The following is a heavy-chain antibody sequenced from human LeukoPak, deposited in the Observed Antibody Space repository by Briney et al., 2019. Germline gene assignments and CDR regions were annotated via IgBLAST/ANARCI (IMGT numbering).Heavy chain of an antibody. CDR2: INHSGST. CDR1: GGSFSGYY. J-gene: IGHJ4*02. V-gene: IGHV4-34*01. Sequence: SETLSLTCAVYGGSFSGYYWSWIRQPPGKGLEWIGEINHSGSTNYNPSLKSRVTTSVDTSKNQFSLKLSSMTAADTAVYYCARKHYYDSSGYFFDYWGQGTLVTVSS. D-gene: IGHD3-22*01. CDR3: ARKHYYDSSGYFFDY.